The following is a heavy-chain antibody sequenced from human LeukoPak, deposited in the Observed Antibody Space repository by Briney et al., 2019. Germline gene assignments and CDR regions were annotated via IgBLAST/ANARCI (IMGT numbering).Heavy chain of an antibody. J-gene: IGHJ4*02. Sequence: PGGSLRLSCAASGFTFSSYAMSWVRQAPGKGLEWVSAISGSGGSTYYADSVKGRFTISRDNSKNTLHLQMNSLRAEDTAVYYCAKSLPGYCSGGSCYYDGYWGQGTLVTVSS. CDR2: ISGSGGST. D-gene: IGHD2-15*01. CDR3: AKSLPGYCSGGSCYYDGY. V-gene: IGHV3-23*01. CDR1: GFTFSSYA.